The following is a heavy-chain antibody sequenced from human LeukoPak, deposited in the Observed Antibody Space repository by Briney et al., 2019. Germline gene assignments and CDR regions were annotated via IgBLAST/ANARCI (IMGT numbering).Heavy chain of an antibody. CDR1: GFSLSTSGMC. D-gene: IGHD6-19*01. V-gene: IGHV2-5*08. J-gene: IGHJ6*02. CDR3: VHTLAGPSYYYGIDV. Sequence: SGPTLVNPTQTLTLTCTFSGFSLSTSGMCVSWIRQPPGKALEWLALIYWDDDKRYSPSLKSRLTITKDTSKNQVVFTMTNMDPVDTATYYCVHTLAGPSYYYGIDVWGQGTTVTVSS. CDR2: IYWDDDK.